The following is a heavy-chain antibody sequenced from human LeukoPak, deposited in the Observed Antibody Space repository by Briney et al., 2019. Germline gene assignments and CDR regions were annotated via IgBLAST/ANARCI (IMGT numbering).Heavy chain of an antibody. D-gene: IGHD3-10*01. Sequence: QSGGSLRLSCVASGFTYNTDLMGWIRPAPGKGLEWVANIKEDENEKQYGDSVKGRFIISLDNAQNSMYLQMNNLGAEDTALYYCTRAGPYGSGSRDYWGRGTLVTVPS. CDR2: IKEDENEK. CDR3: TRAGPYGSGSRDY. V-gene: IGHV3-7*01. CDR1: GFTYNTDL. J-gene: IGHJ4*02.